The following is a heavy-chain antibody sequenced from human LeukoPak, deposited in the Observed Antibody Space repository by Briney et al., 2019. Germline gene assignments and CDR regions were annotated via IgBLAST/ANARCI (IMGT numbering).Heavy chain of an antibody. Sequence: PGGSLRLSCAASGFAFSSYWVHWVRQAPGKGLVWVSHISPDAKTITYADFVQGRFTISRDNAKNTLYLQMNILRAEDTALYYCVRGQLTAWSLDYWGQGALVTVSS. J-gene: IGHJ4*02. CDR1: GFAFSSYW. CDR3: VRGQLTAWSLDY. V-gene: IGHV3-74*01. D-gene: IGHD3-3*01. CDR2: ISPDAKTI.